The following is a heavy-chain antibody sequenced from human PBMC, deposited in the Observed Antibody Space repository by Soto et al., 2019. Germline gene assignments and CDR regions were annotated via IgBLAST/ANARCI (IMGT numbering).Heavy chain of an antibody. CDR1: GFTFSSYA. V-gene: IGHV3-21*05. CDR2: ISPGSRYP. J-gene: IGHJ5*02. Sequence: GGSLRLSCAASGFTFSSYAMSWVRQAPGKGLEWLSYISPGSRYPAYADSVKGRFTISRDNAKRSLYLQMMSLTAEDTAIYYCVRGGGGGLFDPWGQGTMVTVSS. D-gene: IGHD2-15*01. CDR3: VRGGGGGLFDP.